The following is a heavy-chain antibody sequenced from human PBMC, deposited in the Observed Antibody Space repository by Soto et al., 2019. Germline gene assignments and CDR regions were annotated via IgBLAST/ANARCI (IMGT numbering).Heavy chain of an antibody. D-gene: IGHD2-15*01. CDR1: GYTFTSYG. Sequence: ASVKVSCKASGYTFTSYGISWVQQAPGQGLEWMGWISAYNGNTNYAQKFQGWVTMTRDTSISTAYMELSRLRSDDTAVYYCARGWYFGPSYGLDVWGQGTTVTVSS. V-gene: IGHV1-18*01. CDR2: ISAYNGNT. J-gene: IGHJ6*02. CDR3: ARGWYFGPSYGLDV.